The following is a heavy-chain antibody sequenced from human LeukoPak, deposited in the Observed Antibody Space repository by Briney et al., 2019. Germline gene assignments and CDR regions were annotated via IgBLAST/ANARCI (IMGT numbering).Heavy chain of an antibody. Sequence: GGSLRLSCLASGFTFSSYVMNWVRQTPGKGLEWVSSISVSGGSTFYADSVKGRFTISRDNSKNTLYLQMNSLRAEDTAVYYCAKDQRSIAVAGYFDYWGQGTLVTVSS. CDR3: AKDQRSIAVAGYFDY. D-gene: IGHD6-19*01. J-gene: IGHJ4*02. CDR1: GFTFSSYV. CDR2: ISVSGGST. V-gene: IGHV3-23*01.